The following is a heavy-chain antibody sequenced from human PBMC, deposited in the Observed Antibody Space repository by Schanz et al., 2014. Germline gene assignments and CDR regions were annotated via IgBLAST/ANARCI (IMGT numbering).Heavy chain of an antibody. V-gene: IGHV1-46*01. CDR3: AIHYGDRTL. CDR2: INPYDDTI. CDR1: NYIFTKYY. Sequence: QVQLVQSGAEVKKPGASVKLSCKASNYIFTKYYIHCVRQAPGQGLEWMGLINPYDDTIDYAKKFQGRFTMTRDTSLKTAYMEMTDLKFEDAVLYYCAIHYGDRTLWGQGTLIAVSS. J-gene: IGHJ4*02. D-gene: IGHD4-17*01.